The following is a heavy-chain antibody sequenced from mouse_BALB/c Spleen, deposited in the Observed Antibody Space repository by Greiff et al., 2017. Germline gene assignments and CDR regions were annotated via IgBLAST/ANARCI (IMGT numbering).Heavy chain of an antibody. V-gene: IGHV5-6-5*01. CDR2: ISSGGST. CDR3: AREASMITSWFAY. D-gene: IGHD2-4*01. Sequence: DVKLVESGGGLVKPGGSLKLSCAASGFTFSSYAMSWVRQTPEKRLEWVASISSGGSTYYPDSVKGRFTISRDNARNILYLQMSSLRSEDTAMYYCAREASMITSWFAYWGQGTLVTVSA. J-gene: IGHJ3*01. CDR1: GFTFSSYA.